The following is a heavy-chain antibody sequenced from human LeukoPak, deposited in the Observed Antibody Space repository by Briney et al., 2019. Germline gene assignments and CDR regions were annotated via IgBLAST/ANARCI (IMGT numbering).Heavy chain of an antibody. Sequence: SETLSLTCTVSGGSISPYYWSWIRQPPGKGLEWIGYIYYSGTTNYNPSLKSRVTISVDTPKNQFSLKLSSVTAADTAVYYCARETAHYYDTSRGWFDPWGQGTLVTVSS. CDR1: GGSISPYY. J-gene: IGHJ5*02. V-gene: IGHV4-59*01. CDR2: IYYSGTT. CDR3: ARETAHYYDTSRGWFDP. D-gene: IGHD3-22*01.